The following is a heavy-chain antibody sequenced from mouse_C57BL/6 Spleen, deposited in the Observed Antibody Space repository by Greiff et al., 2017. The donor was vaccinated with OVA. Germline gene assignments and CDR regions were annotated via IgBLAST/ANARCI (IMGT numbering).Heavy chain of an antibody. CDR1: GYTFTDYE. J-gene: IGHJ4*01. CDR2: IDPETGGT. Sequence: QVQLKQSGAELVRPGASVTLSCKASGYTFTDYEMHWVKQTPVHGLEWIGAIDPETGGTAYNQKFKGKAILTADKSSSTAYMELRSLTSEDSAVYYCTREGFITTVVADAMDYWVKEPQSPSPQ. D-gene: IGHD1-1*01. CDR3: TREGFITTVVADAMDY. V-gene: IGHV1-15*01.